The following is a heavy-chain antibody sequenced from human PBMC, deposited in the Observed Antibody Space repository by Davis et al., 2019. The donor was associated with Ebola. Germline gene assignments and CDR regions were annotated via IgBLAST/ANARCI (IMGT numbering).Heavy chain of an antibody. CDR2: INSDGSTT. D-gene: IGHD4-11*01. CDR3: ARDSDDYSFDY. V-gene: IGHV3-74*01. Sequence: GESLKISCAASGFTFSSYWMHWVRQAPGKGLVWVSRINSDGSTTSYADSVKGRFTISRDNAKNTLYLQMNSLRPEDTAVYYCARDSDDYSFDYWCQGTLVTVSS. CDR1: GFTFSSYW. J-gene: IGHJ4*02.